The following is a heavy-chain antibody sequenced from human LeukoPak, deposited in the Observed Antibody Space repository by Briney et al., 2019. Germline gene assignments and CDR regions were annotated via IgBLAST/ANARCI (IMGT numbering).Heavy chain of an antibody. J-gene: IGHJ4*02. CDR1: RFTFSSYG. Sequence: GGSLRLSCAASRFTFSSYGMSWVRQAPGKGLEWVAVISYDGSNKYYADSVKGRFTISRDNSKNTLYLQMNSLRAEDTAVCYCAKADGSGKFDYWGQGTLVTVSS. CDR3: AKADGSGKFDY. V-gene: IGHV3-30*18. CDR2: ISYDGSNK. D-gene: IGHD3-10*01.